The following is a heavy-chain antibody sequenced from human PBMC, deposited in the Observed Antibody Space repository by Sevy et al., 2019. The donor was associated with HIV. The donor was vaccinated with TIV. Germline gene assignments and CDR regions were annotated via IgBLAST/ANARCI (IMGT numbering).Heavy chain of an antibody. D-gene: IGHD1-1*01. J-gene: IGHJ3*02. CDR2: IRSKAYGGTT. V-gene: IGHV3-49*03. CDR3: TRPALGCGYRGAFDI. CDR1: GFTFGGYA. Sequence: GGSLRLSCTASGFTFGGYAMSWFRQAPGKGLEWVGFIRSKAYGGTTEYAASVKGRFTISRDESKSIAYLQMNSLKTEDTAVYYCTRPALGCGYRGAFDIWGQGTMVTVSS.